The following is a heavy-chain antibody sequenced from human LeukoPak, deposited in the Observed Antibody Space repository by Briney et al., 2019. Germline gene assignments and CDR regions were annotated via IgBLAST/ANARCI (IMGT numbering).Heavy chain of an antibody. J-gene: IGHJ4*02. CDR1: GGTFSSYA. Sequence: GASVKVSCKASGGTFSSYAISWVRQAPGQGLEWMGRIIPILGIANYAQKFQGRVTITADKSTSTAYMELSSLRSEDTAVYYCARRYSGSYESAFDYWGQGTLVTVSS. CDR3: ARRYSGSYESAFDY. CDR2: IIPILGIA. V-gene: IGHV1-69*04. D-gene: IGHD1-26*01.